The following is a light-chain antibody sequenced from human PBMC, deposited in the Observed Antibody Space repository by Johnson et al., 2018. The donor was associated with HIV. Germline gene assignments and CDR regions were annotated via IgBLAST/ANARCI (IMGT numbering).Light chain of an antibody. J-gene: IGLJ1*01. CDR3: GTWESSLSLGV. V-gene: IGLV1-51*01. CDR2: DNN. CDR1: SSNIGNNY. Sequence: QSVLTQPPSVSAAPGQKVTISCSGSSSNIGNNYVSWYQQLPGTAPKLLIYDNNKRPSGIPDRFSGSKSGTSATLGITGLQTGDEDDYYCGTWESSLSLGVVGTGTKVTVL.